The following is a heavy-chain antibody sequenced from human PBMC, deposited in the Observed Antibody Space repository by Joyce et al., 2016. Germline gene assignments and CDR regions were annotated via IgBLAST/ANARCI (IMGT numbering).Heavy chain of an antibody. V-gene: IGHV3-30*18. J-gene: IGHJ4*02. Sequence: QVQLVESGGGVVQPGRSLRLSCAASGLNLSNYGVHWFRQATGEVLEGVAVISYDGIYKYYADSVKGRFTNSRDNSKNTVFLEMNSLRTEDTAVYYCAKILTATYSSGWFLDYWGQGTLVTVSS. CDR2: ISYDGIYK. CDR3: AKILTATYSSGWFLDY. D-gene: IGHD6-25*01. CDR1: GLNLSNYG.